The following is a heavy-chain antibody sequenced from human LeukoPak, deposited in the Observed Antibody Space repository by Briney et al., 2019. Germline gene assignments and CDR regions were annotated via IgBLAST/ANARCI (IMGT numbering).Heavy chain of an antibody. CDR2: MNPNSGNT. V-gene: IGHV1-8*01. Sequence: VASVKVSCKASGYIFTTYDINWVRQATGQGLEWMGWMNPNSGNTGYAQRFQGRVAMTRKTSISTAYMELSSLRSEDTAVYYCARESSGWSADAFDIWGQGTMVTVSS. CDR3: ARESSGWSADAFDI. CDR1: GYIFTTYD. D-gene: IGHD6-19*01. J-gene: IGHJ3*02.